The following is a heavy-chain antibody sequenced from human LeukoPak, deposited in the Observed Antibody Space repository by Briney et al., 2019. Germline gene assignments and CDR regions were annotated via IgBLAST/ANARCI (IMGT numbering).Heavy chain of an antibody. CDR3: ATPGEMGTMRGYYYRLEV. V-gene: IGHV3-23*01. CDR1: GFTFSSYD. D-gene: IGHD5-24*01. CDR2: VSGSDGST. J-gene: IGHJ6*02. Sequence: GGSLRLSCAASGFTFSSYDMSWVRQAPGKGPEWVSAVSGSDGSTYYADSVKGRFTISRDNSKNTLYLQMNSLRAEDTAVYYCATPGEMGTMRGYYYRLEVWGQGTTVTVSS.